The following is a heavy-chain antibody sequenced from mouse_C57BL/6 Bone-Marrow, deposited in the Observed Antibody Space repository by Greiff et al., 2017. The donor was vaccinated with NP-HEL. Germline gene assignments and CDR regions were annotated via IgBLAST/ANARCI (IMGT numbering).Heavy chain of an antibody. V-gene: IGHV5-16*01. Sequence: EVQLQESEGGLVQPGSSMKLSCTASGFTFSDYSMAWVRQVPEKGLEWVANINYDGSSTYYLDSLKSRFIISRDNAKNILYLQISSLKSEDTATYYCAREGGLRRRTYAMDYWGQGTSVTVSS. CDR2: INYDGSST. J-gene: IGHJ4*01. CDR3: AREGGLRRRTYAMDY. CDR1: GFTFSDYS. D-gene: IGHD2-4*01.